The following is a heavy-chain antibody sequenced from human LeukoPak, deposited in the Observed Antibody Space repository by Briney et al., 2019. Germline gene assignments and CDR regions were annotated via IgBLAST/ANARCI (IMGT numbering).Heavy chain of an antibody. D-gene: IGHD4-17*01. CDR3: ARHRADYGDYGWYFDL. Sequence: SETLSLTCTVSGGSISSGGYYWSWIRQPPGKGLEWIGYIYHSGSTYYNPSLKSRVTISVDRSKNQFSLKLSSVTAADTAVYYCARHRADYGDYGWYFDLWGRGTLVTVSS. CDR2: IYHSGST. V-gene: IGHV4-30-2*01. CDR1: GGSISSGGYY. J-gene: IGHJ2*01.